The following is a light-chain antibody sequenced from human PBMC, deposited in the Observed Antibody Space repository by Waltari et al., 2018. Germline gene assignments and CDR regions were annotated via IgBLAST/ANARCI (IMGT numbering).Light chain of an antibody. CDR3: SSYAGRNNVM. V-gene: IGLV2-8*01. J-gene: IGLJ3*02. CDR2: EVS. Sequence: QSALTQPPSASGSPGQSVTITCTGTSRDVGGYNYVSWYQQHPGRAPTLLIYEVSKRPSGVPHRFSASKSGDTASLTVSELQAEDEAAYYCSSYAGRNNVMFGGGTKLTVL. CDR1: SRDVGGYNY.